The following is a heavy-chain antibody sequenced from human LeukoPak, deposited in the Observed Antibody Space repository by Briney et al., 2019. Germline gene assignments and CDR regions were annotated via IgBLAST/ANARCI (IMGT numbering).Heavy chain of an antibody. J-gene: IGHJ5*02. V-gene: IGHV4-31*03. CDR1: GGSISSGAYY. CDR2: IGYSGST. Sequence: SEALSLTCSVSGGSISSGAYYWSWIRQHPGKGLEWVGYIGYSGSTYYNPSLKSRVTISADTSENQFSLKLSSVTAADTAVYFCARGVPLTVLRDHNWFDPWGQGTLVTVSS. CDR3: ARGVPLTVLRDHNWFDP. D-gene: IGHD3-10*01.